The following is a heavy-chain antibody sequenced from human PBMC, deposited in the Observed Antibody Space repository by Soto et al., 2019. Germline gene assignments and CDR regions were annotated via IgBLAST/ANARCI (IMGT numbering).Heavy chain of an antibody. CDR2: IYYSGST. D-gene: IGHD3-3*01. CDR3: ARHRGDFWSDKLIDY. V-gene: IGHV4-59*08. Sequence: PSETLSLTCTVSGGSISSYYWSWIRQPPGKGLEWIGYIYYSGSTNYNPSLKSRVTISVDTSKNQFSLKLSSVTAADTAVYYCARHRGDFWSDKLIDYWGQGTLVTVSS. J-gene: IGHJ4*02. CDR1: GGSISSYY.